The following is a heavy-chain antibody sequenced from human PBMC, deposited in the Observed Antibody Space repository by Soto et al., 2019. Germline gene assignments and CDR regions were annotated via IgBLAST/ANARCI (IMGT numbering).Heavy chain of an antibody. CDR1: GGSISSSSYY. CDR2: IYYSGST. Sequence: QLQLQESGPGLVKPSETLSLTCTVSGGSISSSSYYWGWIRQPPGKGLEWIGSIYYSGSTYYNPSLRSRVTTSVDTSKNQFSLKLSSVTAADTAVYYCAAGYCSGGSCYPIDYWGQGTLVTVSS. CDR3: AAGYCSGGSCYPIDY. D-gene: IGHD2-15*01. V-gene: IGHV4-39*01. J-gene: IGHJ4*02.